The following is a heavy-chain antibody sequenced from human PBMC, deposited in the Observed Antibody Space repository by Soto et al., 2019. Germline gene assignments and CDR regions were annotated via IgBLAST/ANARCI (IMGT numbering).Heavy chain of an antibody. V-gene: IGHV1-8*02. CDR3: ARDGSARPHVFDI. CDR1: GYTFSNYD. CDR2: MNPNSGNT. J-gene: IGHJ3*02. D-gene: IGHD2-15*01. Sequence: ASVKVSCKASGYTFSNYDINWVRQATGQGLEWMGWMNPNSGNTGYAQKFQGRVTMTRNTSRGTAYMELSSLTSEDTAVYYCARDGSARPHVFDIWGQGTMVTVSS.